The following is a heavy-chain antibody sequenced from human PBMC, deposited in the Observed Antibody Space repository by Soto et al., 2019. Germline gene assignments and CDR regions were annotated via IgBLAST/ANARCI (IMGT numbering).Heavy chain of an antibody. Sequence: VDSVQVSCKVSGYTLTELSMHWVRQAPGKGLEWMGGFDPEDGETIYAQKFQGRVTMTEDTSTDTAYMELSSLRSEDTAVYYCATEDSSSWSPSPFDPWGQGTLVTVPS. J-gene: IGHJ5*02. V-gene: IGHV1-24*01. CDR1: GYTLTELS. CDR2: FDPEDGET. D-gene: IGHD6-13*01. CDR3: ATEDSSSWSPSPFDP.